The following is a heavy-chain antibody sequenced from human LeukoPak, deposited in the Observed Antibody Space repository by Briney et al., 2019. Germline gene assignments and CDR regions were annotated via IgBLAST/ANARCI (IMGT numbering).Heavy chain of an antibody. Sequence: SQTLSLTCTVSGGSISSGDYYWSWIRQPPGKGLDWIGYIYYSGSTYYNPSLTSRVTISVDTSQNQFSLKLSSVTAADTAVYYCARDRGYCSSTSVGCFDLWGRGTLVTVSS. V-gene: IGHV4-30-4*01. CDR3: ARDRGYCSSTSVGCFDL. CDR1: GGSISSGDYY. D-gene: IGHD2-2*01. CDR2: IYYSGST. J-gene: IGHJ2*01.